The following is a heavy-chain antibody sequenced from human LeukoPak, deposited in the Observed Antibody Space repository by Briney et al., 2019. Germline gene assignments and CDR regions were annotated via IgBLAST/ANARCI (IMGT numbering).Heavy chain of an antibody. V-gene: IGHV1-18*01. CDR2: ISSYNGNT. Sequence: ASVKVSCKASGYTFSNYDINWVRQAPGQGLEWMGWISSYNGNTNYAQKLQGRVTMTTDTSASTAYMELRSLRSDDTAVYYCARDPFTQWLDHFDYWGQGTLVTVSS. CDR3: ARDPFTQWLDHFDY. J-gene: IGHJ4*02. CDR1: GYTFSNYD. D-gene: IGHD6-19*01.